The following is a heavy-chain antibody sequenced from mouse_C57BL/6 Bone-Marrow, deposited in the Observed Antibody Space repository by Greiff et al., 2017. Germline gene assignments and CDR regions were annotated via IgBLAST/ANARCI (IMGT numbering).Heavy chain of an antibody. J-gene: IGHJ2*01. D-gene: IGHD1-1*01. CDR1: GYTFTSYW. Sequence: QVQLQQPGAELVRPGSSVKLSCKASGYTFTSYWMDWVKQRPGQGLEWIGNIYPSDSETNYNQKFKDKATLTVDKSSSTAYMQLSSLTSEDSAVYYCARGLVVPDYWGQGTTLTVSS. CDR2: IYPSDSET. CDR3: ARGLVVPDY. V-gene: IGHV1-61*01.